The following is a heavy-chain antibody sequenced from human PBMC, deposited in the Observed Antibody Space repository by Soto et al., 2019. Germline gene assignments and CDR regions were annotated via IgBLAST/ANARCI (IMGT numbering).Heavy chain of an antibody. V-gene: IGHV1-69*01. CDR3: ATRSSGSFHFDY. CDR2: IIPVFGTP. CDR1: GGSFNNYA. J-gene: IGHJ4*02. Sequence: QVHLVQSGAEVKKPGSSVNVSCKASGGSFNNYAISWVRQAPGQGLEWMGGIIPVFGTPNYAQKFQGRLTIIAGEYTTTAYMELSSLRSEDTALYYCATRSSGSFHFDYWGQGTLVSVSS. D-gene: IGHD1-26*01.